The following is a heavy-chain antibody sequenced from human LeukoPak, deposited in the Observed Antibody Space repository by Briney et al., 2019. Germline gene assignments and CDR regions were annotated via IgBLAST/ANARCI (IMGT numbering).Heavy chain of an antibody. Sequence: ASVKVSCKASGYTFTSYYMHWVRQAPGQGLEWMGIINPSGGSTSYAQKFQGRVTMTRDTSTSTVYMELSSPRSEDTAVYYCARSNPPIYYYDSSGYSHFDYWGQGTLVTVSS. CDR3: ARSNPPIYYYDSSGYSHFDY. J-gene: IGHJ4*02. D-gene: IGHD3-22*01. CDR2: INPSGGST. V-gene: IGHV1-46*01. CDR1: GYTFTSYY.